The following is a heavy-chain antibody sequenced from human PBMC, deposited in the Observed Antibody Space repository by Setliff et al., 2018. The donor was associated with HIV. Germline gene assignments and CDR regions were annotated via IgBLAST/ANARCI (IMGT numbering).Heavy chain of an antibody. CDR2: IYYSGST. Sequence: ETLSLTCTVSGGSISSHFWSWIRQPPGKGLEWIGSIYYSGSTNYNPSLKSRVTISVVMSKNQFSLKLSSVTAADTAVYYCARGTLYYDYVWGTPFPFDYWGQGTLVTVSS. CDR3: ARGTLYYDYVWGTPFPFDY. J-gene: IGHJ4*02. V-gene: IGHV4-59*11. D-gene: IGHD3-16*01. CDR1: GGSISSHF.